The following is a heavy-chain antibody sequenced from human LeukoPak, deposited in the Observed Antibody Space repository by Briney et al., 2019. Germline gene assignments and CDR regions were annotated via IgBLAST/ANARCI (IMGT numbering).Heavy chain of an antibody. V-gene: IGHV4-59*01. Sequence: PSETLSLTCTVSGGSISNYYWSWIRQPPGKGLEWIGYIYYSGSTNYNPSLKSRVTISVDTSKNQFSLKLSSVTAADTAVYYCARKSTMIVDYWGQGTLVTVSS. CDR1: GGSISNYY. CDR3: ARKSTMIVDY. J-gene: IGHJ4*02. CDR2: IYYSGST. D-gene: IGHD3-22*01.